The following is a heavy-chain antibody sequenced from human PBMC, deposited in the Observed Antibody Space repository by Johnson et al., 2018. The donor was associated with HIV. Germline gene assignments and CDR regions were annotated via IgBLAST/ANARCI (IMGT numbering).Heavy chain of an antibody. CDR3: AREANAFDI. J-gene: IGHJ3*02. CDR2: IPASGTDT. CDR1: GFTFSSYA. V-gene: IGHV3-23*01. Sequence: EVQLLECGGELARPGGSLTLSCAASGFTFSSYAMSWVRQAPGKGLEWVSSIPASGTDTYYADSVKGRFTISRDNSKNTLYLQMNSLRAEDTAVYYCAREANAFDIWGQGTMVTVSS.